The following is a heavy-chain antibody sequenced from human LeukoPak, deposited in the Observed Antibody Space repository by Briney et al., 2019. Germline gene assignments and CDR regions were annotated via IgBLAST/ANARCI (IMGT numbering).Heavy chain of an antibody. CDR2: IHYSGTT. Sequence: SETLSLTCTVSGGSISSASYSWGWIRQPPGKGLEWIGSIHYSGTTYYTPSLKSRVTISVDTSKNQFSLELSSVTAADTAVYYCARLPPMVRAVDYWGQGTLVTVSS. J-gene: IGHJ4*02. D-gene: IGHD3-10*01. V-gene: IGHV4-39*01. CDR3: ARLPPMVRAVDY. CDR1: GGSISSASYS.